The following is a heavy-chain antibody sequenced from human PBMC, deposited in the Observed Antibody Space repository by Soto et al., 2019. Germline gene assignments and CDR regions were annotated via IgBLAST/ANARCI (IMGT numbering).Heavy chain of an antibody. J-gene: IGHJ3*02. D-gene: IGHD3-22*01. CDR1: GSTFSSYA. Sequence: GASVKVSCKASGSTFSSYAISWVRQAPGQGLEWMGGIIPIFCTANYAQKFQGRVTITADESTSTAYMELSSLRSEDTAVYYCASLYYYDSSGYYRKDAFDIWGQGTMVTVSS. V-gene: IGHV1-69*13. CDR3: ASLYYYDSSGYYRKDAFDI. CDR2: IIPIFCTA.